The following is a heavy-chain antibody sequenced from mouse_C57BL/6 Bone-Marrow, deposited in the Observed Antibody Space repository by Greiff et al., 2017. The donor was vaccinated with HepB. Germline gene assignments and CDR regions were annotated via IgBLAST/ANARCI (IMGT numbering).Heavy chain of an antibody. V-gene: IGHV1-5*01. Sequence: EVQGVESGTVLARPGASVKMSCKTSGYTFTSYWMHWVKQRPGQGLEWIGAIYPGNSDTSYNQKFKGKAKLTAVTSASTAYMELSSLTNEDSAVYYCTSSYYYGSPFAYWGQGTLVTVSA. J-gene: IGHJ3*01. CDR1: GYTFTSYW. CDR3: TSSYYYGSPFAY. D-gene: IGHD1-1*01. CDR2: IYPGNSDT.